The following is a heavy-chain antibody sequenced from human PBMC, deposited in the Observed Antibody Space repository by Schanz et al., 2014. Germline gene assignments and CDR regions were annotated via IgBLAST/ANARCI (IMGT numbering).Heavy chain of an antibody. V-gene: IGHV1-2*02. Sequence: QGHLVQSGAEVKEPGASVQVSCKASGYVFTAYYMHWVRQAPGQGLEWMGVTNPNGGAEFAQKFQGRISMTRDTSTTTFYMELSSLTSDDTAVYYCATCSGGTCHAKPVLDNWGQGTLVTVSS. J-gene: IGHJ4*02. CDR1: GYVFTAYY. D-gene: IGHD2-15*01. CDR2: TNPNGGA. CDR3: ATCSGGTCHAKPVLDN.